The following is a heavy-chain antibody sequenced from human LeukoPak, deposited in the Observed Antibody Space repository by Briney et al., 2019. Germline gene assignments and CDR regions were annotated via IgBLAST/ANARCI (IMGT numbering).Heavy chain of an antibody. CDR3: ATYYDFWSGYYEGSGMDV. CDR1: GFTFSSYA. J-gene: IGHJ6*02. V-gene: IGHV3-30*04. CDR2: ISYDGSNK. Sequence: GRSLRLSCAASGFTFSSYAMHWVRQAPGKGLEWVAVISYDGSNKYYADSVKGRFTISRDNSKNTLYLQMNSLRAEDTAVYYCATYYDFWSGYYEGSGMDVWGQGTTVTVSS. D-gene: IGHD3-3*01.